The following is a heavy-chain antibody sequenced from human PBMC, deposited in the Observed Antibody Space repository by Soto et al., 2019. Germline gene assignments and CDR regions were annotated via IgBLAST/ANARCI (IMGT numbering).Heavy chain of an antibody. D-gene: IGHD2-21*01. V-gene: IGHV4-39*01. CDR3: ARHKSGSEWLDP. J-gene: IGHJ5*02. Sequence: SETLSLTCTVSGGSISDISYCWGWIRQPPGKGLQWIGCMFYSGATYYNPSLKNRVTLSVDTSNNEFSLKPVSVTAPDTAVYYSARHKSGSEWLDPWGQGTLVTVSS. CDR1: GGSISDISYC. CDR2: MFYSGAT.